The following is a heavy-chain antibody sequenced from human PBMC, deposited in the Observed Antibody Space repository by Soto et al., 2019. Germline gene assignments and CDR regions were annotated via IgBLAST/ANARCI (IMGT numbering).Heavy chain of an antibody. CDR3: ARVVDTAMASFDY. D-gene: IGHD5-18*01. CDR2: IRGYNGDT. CDR1: GYTFTSYA. Sequence: QVHLVQSGAEVKKPGASVKVSCKASGYTFTSYAISWVRQAPGQGLEWMGWIRGYNGDTKYAQKLKGRVTMTTDTSTGTAYMELRSLRSDDTAVYYCARVVDTAMASFDYWGQGTLVTVSS. J-gene: IGHJ4*02. V-gene: IGHV1-18*01.